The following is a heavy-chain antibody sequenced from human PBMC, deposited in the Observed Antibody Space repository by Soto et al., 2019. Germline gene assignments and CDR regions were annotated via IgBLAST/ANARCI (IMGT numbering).Heavy chain of an antibody. J-gene: IGHJ6*02. D-gene: IGHD2-15*01. CDR3: AREADYYCSGGSCYKLEHYGMDV. Sequence: VASVKVSCKASGYTFTSYYMHWVRQAPGQGLEWMGIINPSGGSTSYAQKFQGRVTMTRDTSTSTVYMELSSLRSEDTAVYYCAREADYYCSGGSCYKLEHYGMDVWGQGTTVTVSS. V-gene: IGHV1-46*01. CDR1: GYTFTSYY. CDR2: INPSGGST.